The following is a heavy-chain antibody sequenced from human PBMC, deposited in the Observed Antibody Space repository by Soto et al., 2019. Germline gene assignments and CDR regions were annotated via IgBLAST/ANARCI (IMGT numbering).Heavy chain of an antibody. J-gene: IGHJ6*02. CDR1: GFTLSSYC. Sequence: GGALRLSRAASGFTLSSYCMHWGRPAPGKGPEWVAVISYDGSNKYYADSVKGRFTISRDNSKNTLYLQMNSLRAEDTAVYYCARGRQYSSSWNYYYGMDVWGQGTTVTVSS. CDR3: ARGRQYSSSWNYYYGMDV. V-gene: IGHV3-30*03. CDR2: ISYDGSNK. D-gene: IGHD6-6*01.